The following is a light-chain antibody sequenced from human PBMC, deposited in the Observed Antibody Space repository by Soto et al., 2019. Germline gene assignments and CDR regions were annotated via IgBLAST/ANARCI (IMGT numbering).Light chain of an antibody. CDR1: QSVSISY. Sequence: EIVLTQSPGTLSLSRGERATLSCRASQSVSISYLAWYQQKPGQSPRLLIYGASSRATGIPDRFSGSVSGADFTLTISRLEPEDFAVYYCQQYSNSLWTFGQGTKVDIK. J-gene: IGKJ1*01. CDR2: GAS. CDR3: QQYSNSLWT. V-gene: IGKV3-20*01.